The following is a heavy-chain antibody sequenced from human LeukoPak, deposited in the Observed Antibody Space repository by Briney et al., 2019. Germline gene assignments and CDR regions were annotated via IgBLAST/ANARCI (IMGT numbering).Heavy chain of an antibody. D-gene: IGHD2-8*01. CDR1: GGPISSSNW. Sequence: SGTLSLTCAVSGGPISSSNWWSWVRQPPGKGLEWIGEIYHSGSTNYNPSLKSRVTISVDKSKNQFSLKLSSVTAADTAVYYCARDYCTNGVCGDYYYGMDVWGQGTTVTVSS. V-gene: IGHV4-4*02. CDR2: IYHSGST. CDR3: ARDYCTNGVCGDYYYGMDV. J-gene: IGHJ6*02.